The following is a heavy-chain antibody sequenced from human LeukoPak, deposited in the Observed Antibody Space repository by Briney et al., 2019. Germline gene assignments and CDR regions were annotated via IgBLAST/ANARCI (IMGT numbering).Heavy chain of an antibody. CDR2: ISGSGGST. CDR3: AKEPHASILWWPHGEVDY. J-gene: IGHJ4*02. CDR1: GFTFSSYA. V-gene: IGHV3-23*01. Sequence: GGSLRLSCAASGFTFSSYAMSWVRQSPGKGLEWVSAISGSGGSTYYADSVKGRFTISRDNSKNTLYLQMNSLRAEDTAVYYCAKEPHASILWWPHGEVDYWGQGTLVAVSS. D-gene: IGHD2-21*01.